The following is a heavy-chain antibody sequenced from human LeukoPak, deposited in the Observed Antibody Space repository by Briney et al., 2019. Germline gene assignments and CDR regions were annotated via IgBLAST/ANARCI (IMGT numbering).Heavy chain of an antibody. CDR1: GFTFSSHG. D-gene: IGHD6-19*01. CDR2: ISSSGSTI. V-gene: IGHV3-48*04. CDR3: ARESYSSGWYFAFDI. J-gene: IGHJ3*02. Sequence: GGSLRLSCAASGFTFSSHGMHWVRQAPGKGLEWVSYISSSGSTIYYADSVKGRFTISRDNAKNSLYLQMNSLRAEDTAVYYCARESYSSGWYFAFDIWGQGTMVTVSS.